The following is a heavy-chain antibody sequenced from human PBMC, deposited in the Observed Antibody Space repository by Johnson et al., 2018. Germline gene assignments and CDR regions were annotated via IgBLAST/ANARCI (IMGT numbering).Heavy chain of an antibody. CDR1: GFTFSSYG. CDR3: ARNRGVVMVSDAFDI. J-gene: IGHJ3*02. V-gene: IGHV3-30*03. Sequence: VQLVETGGGVVQPGKSLRLSCAASGFTFSSYGMHWVRQAPGKGLEWVAVISYDGSNKYYTDSVKGRFTISRENSKNTLYLQMNSLRAEDTAVYYCARNRGVVMVSDAFDIWGQGTVVTVSS. D-gene: IGHD2-15*01. CDR2: ISYDGSNK.